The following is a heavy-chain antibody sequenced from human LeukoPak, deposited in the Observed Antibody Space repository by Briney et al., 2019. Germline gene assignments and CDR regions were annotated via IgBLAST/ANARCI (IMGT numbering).Heavy chain of an antibody. Sequence: PGGSLRLSCAASGFTFSSFGMNWVRQAPGTGLKWVALISYDGSNKYYADSVKGRFTISRDNSKNTLFLQMNSLRAEDTAVYYCVADRTTDYGDYVSWGQGTLVTVSS. J-gene: IGHJ4*02. CDR3: VADRTTDYGDYVS. V-gene: IGHV3-30*03. CDR2: ISYDGSNK. CDR1: GFTFSSFG. D-gene: IGHD4-17*01.